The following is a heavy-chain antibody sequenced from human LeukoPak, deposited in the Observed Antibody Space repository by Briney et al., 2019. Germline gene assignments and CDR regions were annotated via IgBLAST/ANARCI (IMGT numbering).Heavy chain of an antibody. Sequence: GGSLRLSCAASGFTFSSYAMSWVRQAPGKGLEWVSVISGSDGSTYYADSVKGRFTISRDNSKNTPYLQMNSLRAEDTAVYYCAKDLYGDYMIDYWGQGTLVTVPS. CDR1: GFTFSSYA. D-gene: IGHD4-17*01. CDR2: ISGSDGST. V-gene: IGHV3-23*01. J-gene: IGHJ4*02. CDR3: AKDLYGDYMIDY.